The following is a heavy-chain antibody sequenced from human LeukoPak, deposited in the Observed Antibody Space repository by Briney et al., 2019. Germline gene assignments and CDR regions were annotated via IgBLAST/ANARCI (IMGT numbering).Heavy chain of an antibody. CDR1: GFTFSSYA. CDR2: ISYDGCNK. Sequence: GGSLRLSCAASGFTFSSYAMHWVRQAPGKGLEWVAVISYDGCNKYYADSVKGRFTISRDNSKNTLYPQMNSLRAEDTAVYYCARERDYYDSSGYYYVGWFDPWGQGTLVTVSS. V-gene: IGHV3-30-3*01. J-gene: IGHJ5*02. D-gene: IGHD3-22*01. CDR3: ARERDYYDSSGYYYVGWFDP.